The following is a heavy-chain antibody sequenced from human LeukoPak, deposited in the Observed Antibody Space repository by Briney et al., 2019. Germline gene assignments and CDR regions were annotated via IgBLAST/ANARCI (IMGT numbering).Heavy chain of an antibody. V-gene: IGHV4-59*01. Sequence: SETLSLTCTVSGGSISSYYWSWLRQPPGKGLEWIGYIYYSGSTNYNPSLKSRVTISVDTSKNQFSLKLSSVTAADTAVYYCARDAPVRYSGSYFDYWGQGTLVTVSS. CDR2: IYYSGST. CDR1: GGSISSYY. CDR3: ARDAPVRYSGSYFDY. D-gene: IGHD1-26*01. J-gene: IGHJ4*02.